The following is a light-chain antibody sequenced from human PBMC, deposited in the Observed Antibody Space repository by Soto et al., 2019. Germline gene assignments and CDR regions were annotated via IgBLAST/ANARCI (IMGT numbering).Light chain of an antibody. V-gene: IGLV2-11*01. Sequence: QSALTQPRSVSGSPGQSVTISCTGTSSDVGYYNYVSWYQQHPGKAPKLMIYNVSKRPSGVPDRFSGSKSGNTASLTISGLQAEDEADYYRCSYAGSYTEVFGTGTKLTVL. CDR1: SSDVGYYNY. CDR3: CSYAGSYTEV. J-gene: IGLJ1*01. CDR2: NVS.